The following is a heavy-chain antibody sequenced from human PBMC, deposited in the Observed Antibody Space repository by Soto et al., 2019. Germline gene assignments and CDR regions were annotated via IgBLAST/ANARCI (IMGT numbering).Heavy chain of an antibody. D-gene: IGHD4-17*01. CDR2: IWYDGSNK. CDR1: GFTFSSYG. V-gene: IGHV3-33*01. CDR3: ARDDGYGDSLYYYYGMDV. J-gene: IGHJ6*02. Sequence: HPGGSLRLSCAASGFTFSSYGMHWVRQAPGKGLEWVAVIWYDGSNKYYADSVKGRFTISRDNSKNTLYLQMNSLRAEDTAVYYCARDDGYGDSLYYYYGMDVWGQGTTVTVSS.